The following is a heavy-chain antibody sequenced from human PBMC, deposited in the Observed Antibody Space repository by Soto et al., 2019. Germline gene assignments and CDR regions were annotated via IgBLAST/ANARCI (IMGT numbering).Heavy chain of an antibody. CDR1: GGTFSSYA. D-gene: IGHD3-10*01. CDR2: IIPIFGTA. Sequence: SVKVSCKASGGTFSSYAISWVRQAPGQGLEWMGGIIPIFGTANYAQRFQGRVTITADESTSTAYMELSSLRSEDTAVYYCARIGGNSTGAFDIWGQGTMVTVSS. J-gene: IGHJ3*02. CDR3: ARIGGNSTGAFDI. V-gene: IGHV1-69*13.